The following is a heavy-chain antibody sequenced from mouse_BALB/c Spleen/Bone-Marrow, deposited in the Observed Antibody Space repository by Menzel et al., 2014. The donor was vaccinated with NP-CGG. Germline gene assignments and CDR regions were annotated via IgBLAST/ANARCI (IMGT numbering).Heavy chain of an antibody. Sequence: EVQLQQSGPELVKPGASVKMSCKASGYTFTDYYMDWVKQSHGESFEWIERVNPYNGGTSYNQKFKGKATLTVDKSSSTAYMELNSLTSEDSAVYYCARGIYYGNYFDYWGQGTTLTVSS. J-gene: IGHJ2*01. D-gene: IGHD2-1*01. V-gene: IGHV1-19*01. CDR1: GYTFTDYY. CDR3: ARGIYYGNYFDY. CDR2: VNPYNGGT.